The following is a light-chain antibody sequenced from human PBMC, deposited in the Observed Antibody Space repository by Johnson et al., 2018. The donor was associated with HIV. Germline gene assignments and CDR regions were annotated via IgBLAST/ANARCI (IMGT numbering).Light chain of an antibody. CDR2: DDN. CDR1: ISNIGNNY. V-gene: IGLV1-51*01. J-gene: IGLJ1*01. CDR3: GTWDTSRGARHI. Sequence: QSILTQPPSVSAAPGQKVTISCSGSISNIGNNYVSWYQQLPGTAPKLLIYDDNKRPSGIPDRFSGSKSGTSATLGITALQPGDEADYYCGTWDTSRGARHIFGTGTKVTVL.